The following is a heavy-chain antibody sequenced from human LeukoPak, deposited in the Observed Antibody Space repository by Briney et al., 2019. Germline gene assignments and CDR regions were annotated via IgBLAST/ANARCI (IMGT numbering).Heavy chain of an antibody. CDR3: AKDQGGQKWLVSRTGPFDY. Sequence: PGGSLSLSCAASGFTFSSYAMSWVRQAPGKGLECVSAISGSCGNTYYADSVKGRFTISRDNSKNTLYMKMKSLRAEDTAVYYCAKDQGGQKWLVSRTGPFDYWGQGTLVTVSS. CDR1: GFTFSSYA. V-gene: IGHV3-23*01. CDR2: ISGSCGNT. J-gene: IGHJ4*02. D-gene: IGHD6-19*01.